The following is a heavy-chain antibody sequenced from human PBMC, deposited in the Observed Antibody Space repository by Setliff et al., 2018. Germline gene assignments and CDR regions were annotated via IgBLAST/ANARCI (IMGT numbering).Heavy chain of an antibody. CDR1: GGSINEANYY. J-gene: IGHJ4*02. CDR3: VRQPRTYVAAGPPFEY. CDR2: IYTRGST. Sequence: KPSETLSLTCTVSGGSINEANYYWSWIRQPAGKGLEWIGHIYTRGSTNYNPSLRSRVSISVDTSKNHFSLRLSSVAATDTAVYYCVRQPRTYVAAGPPFEYWGQGTLVTVSS. V-gene: IGHV4-61*09. D-gene: IGHD6-19*01.